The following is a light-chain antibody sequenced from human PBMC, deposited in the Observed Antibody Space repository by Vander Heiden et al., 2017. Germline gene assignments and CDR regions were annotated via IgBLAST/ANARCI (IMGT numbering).Light chain of an antibody. CDR1: SSDVGGYNY. J-gene: IGLJ3*02. CDR3: SAYTSSHTLV. CDR2: DVS. V-gene: IGLV2-14*03. Sequence: QPALPQPASVSASPGQSITISCTGTSSDVGGYNYVSWYQQRPGKAPELMIYDVSTRPSGVSNRFSGSKSGNTASLTISGLQAEDEADYYCSAYTSSHTLVFGGGTKLTVL.